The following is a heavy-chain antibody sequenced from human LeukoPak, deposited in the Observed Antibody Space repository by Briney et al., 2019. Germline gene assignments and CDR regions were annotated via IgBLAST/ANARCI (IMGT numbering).Heavy chain of an antibody. J-gene: IGHJ5*02. CDR2: VNHSGST. CDR3: AGGVVGQLWP. CDR1: GGSFSGCY. V-gene: IGHV4-34*01. Sequence: PSETLSLTCAVYGGSFSGCYWSWIRQPPGKGLEWIGEVNHSGSTNYNPSLKSRVTISVDTSKNQFSLKLSSVTAADTAVYYCAGGVVGQLWPWGQGTLVTVSS. D-gene: IGHD5-18*01.